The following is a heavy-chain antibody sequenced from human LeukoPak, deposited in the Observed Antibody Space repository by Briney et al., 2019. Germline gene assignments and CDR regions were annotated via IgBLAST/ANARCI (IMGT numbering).Heavy chain of an antibody. V-gene: IGHV3-21*01. J-gene: IGHJ4*02. D-gene: IGHD3-22*01. Sequence: GGSLRLSCAASVFTFSSYSMNWVRQAPGKGLEWVSSISSSSSYIYYADSVKGRFTISRDNAKNSLYLQMNSLRAEDTAVYYCARASQGLYFDYWGQGTLVTVSS. CDR1: VFTFSSYS. CDR3: ARASQGLYFDY. CDR2: ISSSSSYI.